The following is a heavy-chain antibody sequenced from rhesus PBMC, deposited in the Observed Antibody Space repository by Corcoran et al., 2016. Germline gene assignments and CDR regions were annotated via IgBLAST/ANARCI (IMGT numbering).Heavy chain of an antibody. Sequence: EVQLVQSGAEVKKPGASVKISCKASGYTFTDYYLHWVRQAPGKGLEWMGSGDPEDGEAIHAQKFQDRVTITAARSTDTAYTELSSLRSEDTAVYYCATDARGGSDSVDYWGQGVLVTVSS. J-gene: IGHJ4*01. D-gene: IGHD1-44*02. V-gene: IGHV1-111*02. CDR1: GYTFTDYY. CDR3: ATDARGGSDSVDY. CDR2: GDPEDGEA.